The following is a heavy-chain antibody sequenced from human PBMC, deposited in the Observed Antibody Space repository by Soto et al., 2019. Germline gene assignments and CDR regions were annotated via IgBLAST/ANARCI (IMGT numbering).Heavy chain of an antibody. Sequence: PGGSLRLSCAASGFTFSSYSMNWVRQAPGKGLEWVSYISSSSSTIYYADSVKGRFTISRDSAKNSLYLQMNSLRDEDTAVYYCARDPDSSGWYADAFDIWGQGTMVTVSS. CDR1: GFTFSSYS. CDR2: ISSSSSTI. CDR3: ARDPDSSGWYADAFDI. V-gene: IGHV3-48*02. J-gene: IGHJ3*02. D-gene: IGHD6-19*01.